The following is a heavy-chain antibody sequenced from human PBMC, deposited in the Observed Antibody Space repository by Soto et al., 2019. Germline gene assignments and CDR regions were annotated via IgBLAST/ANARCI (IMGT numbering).Heavy chain of an antibody. D-gene: IGHD2-21*01. CDR1: SGSISSYY. J-gene: IGHJ5*02. V-gene: IGHV4-59*01. Sequence: LSLTCTVSSGSISSYYWSWIRQPPGKGLEWIGYIFYSGSTNYNPSLKSRVTISIDTSKNQFSLKLRSVTAADTAVYYCAGSISGDPWFDPWGQGTLVTVSS. CDR2: IFYSGST. CDR3: AGSISGDPWFDP.